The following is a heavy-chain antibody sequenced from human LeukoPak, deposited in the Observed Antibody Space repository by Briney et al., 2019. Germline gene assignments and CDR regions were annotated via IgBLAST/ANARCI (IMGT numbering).Heavy chain of an antibody. CDR3: ASCVAVPGLPDY. CDR1: GFTFSSYW. CDR2: INSDGSDT. J-gene: IGHJ4*02. Sequence: GGSLRLSCAASGFTFSSYWMYWVRQAPGKGLVWVSRINSDGSDTSYADSVQGRFTISRDNAKNTLYLQMNGLRAEDTAVYYCASCVAVPGLPDYWGQGTLVTVSS. V-gene: IGHV3-74*01. D-gene: IGHD6-19*01.